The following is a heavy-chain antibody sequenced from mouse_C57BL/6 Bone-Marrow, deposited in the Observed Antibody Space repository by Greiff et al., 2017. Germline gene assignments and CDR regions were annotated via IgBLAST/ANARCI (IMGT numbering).Heavy chain of an antibody. V-gene: IGHV1-59*01. D-gene: IGHD4-1*01. CDR2: IDPSDSYT. Sequence: QVQLQQPGAELVRPGTSVKLSCKASGYTFTSYWMHWVKQRPGQGLEWIGVIDPSDSYTNYTQTFKGKATLTVDTSSSTAYMQLSSLTSEDSAVYCCARDWDYFDYWGQGTTLTVSS. J-gene: IGHJ2*01. CDR1: GYTFTSYW. CDR3: ARDWDYFDY.